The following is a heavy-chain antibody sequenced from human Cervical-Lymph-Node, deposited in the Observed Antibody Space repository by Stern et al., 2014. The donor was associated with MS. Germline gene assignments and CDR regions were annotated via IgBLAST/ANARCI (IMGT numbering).Heavy chain of an antibody. CDR2: MYPGDSDT. CDR3: ARHCAKREQCAFDY. Sequence: EDQLVESGAEVKKPGESLKISCKGFGYNFTSYWIGWVRQMPGKGLEWMGIMYPGDSDTRYSPSFQGQVTISADKSISTAYLQWSSLKASDTAMYYCARHCAKREQCAFDYWGQGTLVTVSS. J-gene: IGHJ4*02. CDR1: GYNFTSYW. D-gene: IGHD6-19*01. V-gene: IGHV5-51*01.